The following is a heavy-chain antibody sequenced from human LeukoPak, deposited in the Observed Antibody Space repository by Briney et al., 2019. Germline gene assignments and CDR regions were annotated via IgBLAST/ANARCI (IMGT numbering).Heavy chain of an antibody. CDR1: GGSISSSSYY. V-gene: IGHV4-39*01. D-gene: IGHD2-2*01. CDR3: ARLNVVVPAAMPFDY. CDR2: IYYSGST. Sequence: PSETLSLTCTVSGGSISSSSYYWGWIRQPPGKGLEWIGSIYYSGSTYYNPSLKSRVTISVDTSKNQFSLKLSSVTAADTAVYYCARLNVVVPAAMPFDYWGQGTLVTVSS. J-gene: IGHJ4*02.